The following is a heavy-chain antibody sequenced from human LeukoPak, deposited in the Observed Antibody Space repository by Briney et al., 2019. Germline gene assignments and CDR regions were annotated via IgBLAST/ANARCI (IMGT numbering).Heavy chain of an antibody. D-gene: IGHD5-24*01. CDR3: ARERWLPY. CDR2: ISSSGSII. CDR1: GFTFSNYE. Sequence: GGSLRLSCAASGFTFSNYEMHWVRQAPGKGLEWVSYISSSGSIIYHADSVKGRFTISRDNAKNSLYLQMNSLRAEDTAVYYCARERWLPYWGQGTLVTVSS. J-gene: IGHJ4*02. V-gene: IGHV3-48*03.